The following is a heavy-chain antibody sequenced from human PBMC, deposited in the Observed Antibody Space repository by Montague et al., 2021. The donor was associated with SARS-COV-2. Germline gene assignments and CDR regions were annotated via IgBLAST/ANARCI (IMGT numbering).Heavy chain of an antibody. J-gene: IGHJ5*02. Sequence: SETLSLTCTVSGGSISSSSYYWGWIRQPPGKGLEWIGSIYYSGSTYYNPSLKSRVTISVDTSKNQFSLKLSSVTAADTAVYYCARKEMKYSSVWSTGGHWFDPWGQGTLVTVSS. D-gene: IGHD6-13*01. CDR2: IYYSGST. CDR1: GGSISSSSYY. CDR3: ARKEMKYSSVWSTGGHWFDP. V-gene: IGHV4-39*01.